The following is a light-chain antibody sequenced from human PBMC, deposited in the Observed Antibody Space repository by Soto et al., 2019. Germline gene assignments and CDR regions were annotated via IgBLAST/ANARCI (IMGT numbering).Light chain of an antibody. CDR3: QSYDTSLSGSFV. Sequence: QLVLTQPPSVSGAPGQRVTISCTGSSSNIGAGYDVHWYQQFPGKAPKLLIYANNNRPSGVPDRFSGSKSGTSASLAITGLQAEDEADYYCQSYDTSLSGSFVFGTGTKLTVL. J-gene: IGLJ1*01. CDR1: SSNIGAGYD. V-gene: IGLV1-40*01. CDR2: ANN.